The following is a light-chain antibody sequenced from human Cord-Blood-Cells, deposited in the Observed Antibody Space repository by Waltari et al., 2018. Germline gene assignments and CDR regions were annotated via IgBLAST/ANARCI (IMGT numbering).Light chain of an antibody. Sequence: NFMLTQPHSVSESPGKTVTISCTRTSCSIASNYMQWYQQRPGSSPTTVIYEDNQRPSGVPDRFSGSIDSSSNSASLTISGLKTEDEADYYCQSYDSSNWVFGGGTKLTVL. CDR2: EDN. J-gene: IGLJ3*02. V-gene: IGLV6-57*01. CDR1: SCSIASNY. CDR3: QSYDSSNWV.